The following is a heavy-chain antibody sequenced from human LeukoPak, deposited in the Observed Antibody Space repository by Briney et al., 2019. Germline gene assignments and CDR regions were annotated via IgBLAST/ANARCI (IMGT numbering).Heavy chain of an antibody. V-gene: IGHV1-18*01. CDR1: GHTFTSYG. D-gene: IGHD3-22*01. CDR2: ISAYNGNT. Sequence: ASVKVSCEASGHTFTSYGISWVRQAPGQGLEWMGWISAYNGNTNYAQKLQGRVTMTTDTSTSTAYMELRSLRSDDTAVYYCARDGGYYDSSGIDYWGQGTLVTVSS. J-gene: IGHJ4*02. CDR3: ARDGGYYDSSGIDY.